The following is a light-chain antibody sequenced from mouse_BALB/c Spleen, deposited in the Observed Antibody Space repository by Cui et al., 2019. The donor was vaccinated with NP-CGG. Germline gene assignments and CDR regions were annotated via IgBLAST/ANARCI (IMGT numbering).Light chain of an antibody. V-gene: IGLV1*01. CDR3: ALWYSNHWV. J-gene: IGLJ1*01. CDR2: DTN. CDR1: TGAVTTSHY. Sequence: QAVVTQESALTTSPGETVTLTCRSSTGAVTTSHYANWVQEKPDHLFTGLIGDTNNRAPGVPARFSGSLIGDKAALTITGAQTEDEAIYFCALWYSNHWVFGGGTKLTVL.